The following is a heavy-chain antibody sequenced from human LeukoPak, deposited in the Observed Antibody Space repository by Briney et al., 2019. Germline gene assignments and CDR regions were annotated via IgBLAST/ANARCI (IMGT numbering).Heavy chain of an antibody. V-gene: IGHV1-8*01. CDR2: MNPNSGNT. Sequence: ASVKVSCKASGYTFTSYDINWVRQATGQGLKWMGWMNPNSGNTGYAQKFQGRFTMTRNTSISTAYMELSSLRSEDTAVYYCARWAVAGTLLYYYYYYMDVWGKGTTVTISS. CDR3: ARWAVAGTLLYYYYYYMDV. CDR1: GYTFTSYD. D-gene: IGHD6-19*01. J-gene: IGHJ6*03.